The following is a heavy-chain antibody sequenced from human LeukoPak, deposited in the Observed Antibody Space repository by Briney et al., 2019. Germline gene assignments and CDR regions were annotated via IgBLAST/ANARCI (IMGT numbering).Heavy chain of an antibody. CDR2: IQYDGRNK. Sequence: GGSLRLSCSASGFTFSCYAMLWFRQAPGKGPEWVAFIQYDGRNKCCADSVKGRFTVSRDNSKNTLYLQMNSLRVEDTAIYYCAKDKNDSGDYSSMDVWGKGTTVTVSS. CDR1: GFTFSCYA. J-gene: IGHJ6*03. V-gene: IGHV3-30*02. CDR3: AKDKNDSGDYSSMDV. D-gene: IGHD4-17*01.